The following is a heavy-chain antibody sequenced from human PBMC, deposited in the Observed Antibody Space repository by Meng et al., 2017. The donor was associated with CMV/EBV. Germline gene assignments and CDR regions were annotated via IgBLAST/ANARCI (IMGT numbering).Heavy chain of an antibody. CDR2: ISYDGSNK. V-gene: IGHV3-30*04. Sequence: LSLTCAASGFTLSSYAMHWVRQAPGKGLEWAAVISYDGSNKYYADSVKGRFTSSRDNSKNTLYLQMNSLRAGDTAVYYCARDPRLWVAGANPLYYFDYWGQGTLVTVSS. J-gene: IGHJ4*02. CDR1: GFTLSSYA. CDR3: ARDPRLWVAGANPLYYFDY. D-gene: IGHD6-19*01.